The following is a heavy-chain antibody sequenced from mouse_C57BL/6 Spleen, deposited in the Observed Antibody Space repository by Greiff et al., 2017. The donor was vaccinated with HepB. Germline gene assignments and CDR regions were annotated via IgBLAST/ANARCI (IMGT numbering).Heavy chain of an antibody. V-gene: IGHV1-15*01. D-gene: IGHD2-5*01. CDR1: GYTFTDYE. J-gene: IGHJ4*01. Sequence: LVESGAELVRPGASVTLSCKASGYTFTDYEMHWVKQTPVHGLEWIGAIDPETGGTAYNQKFKGKAILTADKSSSTAYMELRSLTSEDSAVYYCTRLDSNYGDYAMDYWGQGTSVTVSS. CDR2: IDPETGGT. CDR3: TRLDSNYGDYAMDY.